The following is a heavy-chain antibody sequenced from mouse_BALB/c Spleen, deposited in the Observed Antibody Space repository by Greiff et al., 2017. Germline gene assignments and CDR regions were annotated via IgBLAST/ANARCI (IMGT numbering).Heavy chain of an antibody. V-gene: IGHV1-67*01. J-gene: IGHJ1*01. CDR2: ISTYSGNT. CDR1: GYTFTDYA. Sequence: QVQLQQSGPELVRPGVSVKISCKGSGYTFTDYAMHWVKQSHAKSLEWIGVISTYSGNTNYNQKFKGKATMTVDKSSSTAYMELARLTSEDSAIYYCASPTMITTGVYWYFDVWGAGTTVTVSS. D-gene: IGHD2-4*01. CDR3: ASPTMITTGVYWYFDV.